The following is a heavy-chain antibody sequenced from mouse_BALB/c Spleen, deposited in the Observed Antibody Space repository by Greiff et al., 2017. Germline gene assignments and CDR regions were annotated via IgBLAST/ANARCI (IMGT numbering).Heavy chain of an antibody. V-gene: IGHV3-8*02. J-gene: IGHJ4*01. CDR3: ARYWDGYPYYAMDY. Sequence: VQLKESGPSLVKPSQTLSLTCSVTGDSITSGYWNWIRKFPGNKLEYMGYISYSGSTYYNPSLKSRISITRDTSKNQYYLQLNSVTTEDTATYYGARYWDGYPYYAMDYWGQGTSVTVSS. CDR1: GDSITSGY. CDR2: ISYSGST. D-gene: IGHD2-3*01.